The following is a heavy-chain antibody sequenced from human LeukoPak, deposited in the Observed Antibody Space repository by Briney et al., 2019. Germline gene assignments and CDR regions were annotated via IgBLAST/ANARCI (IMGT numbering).Heavy chain of an antibody. CDR1: TGSISSYY. CDR2: ISTSGDT. Sequence: SETLSLTCTVSTGSISSYYWSWIRQPAGKGLEWIGRISTSGDTNYNPSLKSRVTMSIDTSKNQFSLRLTSVTAADTAVYFCARDANGSDLHYYHMDVWGKGTTVTVSS. D-gene: IGHD6-25*01. V-gene: IGHV4-4*07. J-gene: IGHJ6*03. CDR3: ARDANGSDLHYYHMDV.